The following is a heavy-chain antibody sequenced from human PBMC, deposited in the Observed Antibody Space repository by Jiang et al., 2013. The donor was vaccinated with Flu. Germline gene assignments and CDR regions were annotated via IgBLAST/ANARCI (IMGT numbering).Heavy chain of an antibody. CDR3: ARVLVTKPLDY. CDR2: IYYSGST. V-gene: IGHV4-39*01. CDR1: NDSINSRTYY. Sequence: GPGLVKPSETLSLTCTVSNDSINSRTYYWGWIRQPPGKGLEWIGIIYYSGSTYYNPSLKSRVTMSVDTSKNQFSLKLSSVSAADTAVYYCARVLVTKPLDYWGQGTLVTVSS. D-gene: IGHD4-11*01. J-gene: IGHJ4*02.